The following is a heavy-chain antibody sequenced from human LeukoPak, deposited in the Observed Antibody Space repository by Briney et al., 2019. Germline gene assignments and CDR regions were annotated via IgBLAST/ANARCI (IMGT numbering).Heavy chain of an antibody. J-gene: IGHJ3*02. Sequence: PGGSLRLSCAASGFTVSTYWMNWVRQTPGKGPECVANIKYDGSEKHHVDSVKGRSTISRDNDKNSLYLQITSLRVEDTAFYYCARSNDFDIWGQGIMVIVSS. CDR1: GFTVSTYW. CDR3: ARSNDFDI. V-gene: IGHV3-7*04. CDR2: IKYDGSEK.